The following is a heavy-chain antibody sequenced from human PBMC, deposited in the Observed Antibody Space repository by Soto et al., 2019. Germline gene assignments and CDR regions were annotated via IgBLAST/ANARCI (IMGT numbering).Heavy chain of an antibody. CDR3: FRGGVTSRTFDY. J-gene: IGHJ4*02. V-gene: IGHV5-51*01. Sequence: GESLKISCRASGYIIKNYWIGWVRQMPGQGLEWMGIIFPDDSDTRYSPSFQGHVTISVDKSISTAYVQWSSLKASDSAIYYCFRGGVTSRTFDYWGQGTLVTVSS. CDR1: GYIIKNYW. D-gene: IGHD3-16*01. CDR2: IFPDDSDT.